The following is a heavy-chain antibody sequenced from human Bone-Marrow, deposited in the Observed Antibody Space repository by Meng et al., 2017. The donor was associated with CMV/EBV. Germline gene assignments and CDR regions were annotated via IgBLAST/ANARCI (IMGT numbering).Heavy chain of an antibody. D-gene: IGHD1-26*01. CDR2: IIPIFGTA. V-gene: IGHV1-69*06. CDR1: GGTLSSKA. Sequence: SVKVSCKASGGTLSSKAISWVRQAPGQGLEWMGGIIPIFGTANYAPKFLGRVTITAAKSMNTAYMELNSLTSEDTAVYYGARDGVSSESYYTTYLYYGMDVWGQGTTVTVSS. J-gene: IGHJ6*02. CDR3: ARDGVSSESYYTTYLYYGMDV.